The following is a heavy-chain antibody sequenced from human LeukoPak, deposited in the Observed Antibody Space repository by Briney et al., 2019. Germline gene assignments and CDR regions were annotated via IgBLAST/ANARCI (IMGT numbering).Heavy chain of an antibody. CDR1: GGTFSSYA. J-gene: IGHJ6*03. CDR2: IIPIFGTA. V-gene: IGHV1-69*13. Sequence: SVKVSCKASGGTFSSYAISWVRQAPGQGLEWMGGIIPIFGTANYAQKFQGRVTITADESTSTAYMELSSLRSEDTAVYYCARGYYGSGSYYNGYYYYYMDVWGKGTTVTVSS. CDR3: ARGYYGSGSYYNGYYYYYMDV. D-gene: IGHD3-10*01.